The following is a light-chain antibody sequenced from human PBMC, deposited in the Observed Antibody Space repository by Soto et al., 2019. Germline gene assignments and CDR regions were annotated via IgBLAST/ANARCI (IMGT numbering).Light chain of an antibody. V-gene: IGKV1-27*01. Sequence: DIQMTQSQSSLSASVGDRVTITSRASQGISNYLAWYQQKPGKVPNLLIYAASTLKSGVPSRFSGRVSGTDFTLPISSLQPEDVATYYCQKYNSSRVTFGPGTNVHIK. CDR1: QGISNY. J-gene: IGKJ3*01. CDR3: QKYNSSRVT. CDR2: AAS.